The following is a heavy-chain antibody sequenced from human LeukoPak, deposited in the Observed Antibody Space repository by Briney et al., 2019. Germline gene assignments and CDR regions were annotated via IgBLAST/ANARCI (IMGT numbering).Heavy chain of an antibody. Sequence: PSETLSLTCTVSGGSISSYYWSWIRQPPGKGLEWIGYIYYSGSTKYNPSLKSRVAISVDTSKNQFSLKLSSVTAADTAVYYCARALRVVTNWFDPWGQGTLVTVSS. J-gene: IGHJ5*02. D-gene: IGHD2-21*02. CDR3: ARALRVVTNWFDP. CDR2: IYYSGST. V-gene: IGHV4-59*01. CDR1: GGSISSYY.